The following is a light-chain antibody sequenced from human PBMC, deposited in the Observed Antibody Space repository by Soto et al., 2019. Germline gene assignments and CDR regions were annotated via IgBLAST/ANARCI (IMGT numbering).Light chain of an antibody. J-gene: IGKJ4*01. CDR1: QSVSRSY. Sequence: EIVLTQSPGTLSLSPGERATLSCRASQSVSRSYLAWYQQKTGQAPRLLIYGASSRSTGIPDRFSGSGSGTDFTLTISRLEPEDFAVYYCQQYGSAPLTFGGGTKVEIK. CDR3: QQYGSAPLT. CDR2: GAS. V-gene: IGKV3-20*01.